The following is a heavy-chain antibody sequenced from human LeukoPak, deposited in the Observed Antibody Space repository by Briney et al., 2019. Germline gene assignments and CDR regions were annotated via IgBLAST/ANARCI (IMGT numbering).Heavy chain of an antibody. CDR1: GFTFSGSA. D-gene: IGHD3/OR15-3a*01. V-gene: IGHV3-73*01. CDR3: SRVLLDSGAFDI. Sequence: GGSLRLSCAASGFTFSGSAVYWIRQASGKGLEWVGRIRSKTNNYVTAYAASVKGRFTISRDDSKNTAYLQMNSLKTEDTAVYYCSRVLLDSGAFDIWGQGTMVTVSS. J-gene: IGHJ3*02. CDR2: IRSKTNNYVT.